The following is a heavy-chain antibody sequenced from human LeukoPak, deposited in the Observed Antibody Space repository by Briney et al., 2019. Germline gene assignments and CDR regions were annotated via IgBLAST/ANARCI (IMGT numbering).Heavy chain of an antibody. Sequence: PRGSLRLSCAASGFTFSNYVMHSVRQAPGKGLERVAVISNDGSNNYYADSVKGRFTISRDNSKNTLYLQMNSLRTEDTAVYYCANEGFLTGYPLDYWGQGTLVTVSS. CDR2: ISNDGSNN. CDR1: GFTFSNYV. J-gene: IGHJ4*02. CDR3: ANEGFLTGYPLDY. V-gene: IGHV3-30*18. D-gene: IGHD3-9*01.